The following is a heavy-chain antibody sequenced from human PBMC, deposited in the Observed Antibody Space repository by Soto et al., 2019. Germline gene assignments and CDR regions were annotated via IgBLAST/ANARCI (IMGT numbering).Heavy chain of an antibody. Sequence: GASVKVSCKASGYTFTSYGISWVRQAPGQGLEWMGWISAYNGNTNYAQKLQGRVTMTTDTSTSTAYMELRSLRSDDTAVYYCARDSQQLAHYYYYYMDVWGKGTTVTVSS. J-gene: IGHJ6*03. D-gene: IGHD6-13*01. CDR2: ISAYNGNT. CDR3: ARDSQQLAHYYYYYMDV. V-gene: IGHV1-18*01. CDR1: GYTFTSYG.